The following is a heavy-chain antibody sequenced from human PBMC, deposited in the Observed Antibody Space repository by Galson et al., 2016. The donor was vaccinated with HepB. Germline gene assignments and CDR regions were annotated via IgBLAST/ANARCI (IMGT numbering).Heavy chain of an antibody. Sequence: SVKVSCKASGGTFSSFAINWVRQAPGQGLEWMGGIIPMFGTPNYAQRFRGRVTITADESTSTAYMQLSNLRSQDTAVYYCASHTRGQYDSGRYEFNYWGQGTLVTVSS. V-gene: IGHV1-69*13. CDR2: IIPMFGTP. D-gene: IGHD3-10*01. CDR1: GGTFSSFA. CDR3: ASHTRGQYDSGRYEFNY. J-gene: IGHJ4*02.